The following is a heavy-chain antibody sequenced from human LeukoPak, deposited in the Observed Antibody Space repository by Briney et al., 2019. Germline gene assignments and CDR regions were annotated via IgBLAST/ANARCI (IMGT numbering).Heavy chain of an antibody. J-gene: IGHJ4*02. CDR3: ARDRSSGWHDRFLFDY. CDR1: GFTFSSYE. CDR2: ISSSSSYI. Sequence: KPGGSLRLSCAASGFTFSSYEMNWVRQAPGKGLEWVSSISSSSSYIYYADSVKGRFTISRDNAKNSLYLQMNSLRAEDTAVYYCARDRSSGWHDRFLFDYWGQGTLVTVSS. D-gene: IGHD6-19*01. V-gene: IGHV3-21*01.